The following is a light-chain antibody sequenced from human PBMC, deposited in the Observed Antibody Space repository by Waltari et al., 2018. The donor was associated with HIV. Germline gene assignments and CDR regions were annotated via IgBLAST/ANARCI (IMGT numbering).Light chain of an antibody. CDR3: SSYTSSSTPV. V-gene: IGLV2-14*01. CDR1: SSDVGGYNY. J-gene: IGLJ1*01. CDR2: EVS. Sequence: QSALTQPASVSGSPGQSITISCTGTSSDVGGYNYVSWYQQPPGKAPNLMIYEVSNRPSGVSNRFSGSKSGNTASLTISGLQAEDEADYYCSSYTSSSTPVFGTGTKVTVL.